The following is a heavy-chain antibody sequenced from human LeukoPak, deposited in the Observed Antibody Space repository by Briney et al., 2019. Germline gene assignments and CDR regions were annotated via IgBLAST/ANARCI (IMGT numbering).Heavy chain of an antibody. CDR3: ARAIQLWSPFDY. J-gene: IGHJ4*02. Sequence: SVKVSCKASGGTFSSYAISWVRQAPGQGLEWMGGIIPIFGTANYAQKFQGRVTITADESTSTAYMELGSLRSEDTAVYYCARAIQLWSPFDYWGQGTLVTVSS. V-gene: IGHV1-69*13. D-gene: IGHD5-18*01. CDR1: GGTFSSYA. CDR2: IIPIFGTA.